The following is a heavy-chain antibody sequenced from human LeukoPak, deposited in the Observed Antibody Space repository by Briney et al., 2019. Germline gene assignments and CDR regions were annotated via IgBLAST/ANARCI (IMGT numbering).Heavy chain of an antibody. V-gene: IGHV4-59*08. Sequence: SETLSLTCTVSGDSISSYYWSWIRQPPGKGLEWSGYIYYSGSTNYNPSLKSRVTISVDTSKNQFSLKLSSVTAADTAVYYCARRNNYYGSGSPYFDYWGQGTLVTVSS. CDR1: GDSISSYY. CDR2: IYYSGST. J-gene: IGHJ4*02. D-gene: IGHD3-10*01. CDR3: ARRNNYYGSGSPYFDY.